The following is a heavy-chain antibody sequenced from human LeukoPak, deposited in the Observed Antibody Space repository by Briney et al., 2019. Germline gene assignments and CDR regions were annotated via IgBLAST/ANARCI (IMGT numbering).Heavy chain of an antibody. CDR3: ARPYSTRPLDAFDI. Sequence: GASVKVSCKASGYTFTGYYMHWVRQAPGQGLEWMGWINPNSGGTNYAQKFEGRVTMTRDTSISTAYMQLSRLRSDDTAVYYCARPYSTRPLDAFDIWGQGTMVTVSS. D-gene: IGHD4-4*01. J-gene: IGHJ3*02. V-gene: IGHV1-2*02. CDR1: GYTFTGYY. CDR2: INPNSGGT.